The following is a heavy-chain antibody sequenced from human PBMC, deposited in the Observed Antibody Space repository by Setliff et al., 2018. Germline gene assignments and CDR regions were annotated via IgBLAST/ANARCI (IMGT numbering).Heavy chain of an antibody. Sequence: PSETLSLTCSVSGGSISSGSYYWGWVRQPPGKGLEWIGEINHSGSTNYIPSLKSRLTISVDTSKNQFSLKLSSVTAADTAVYYCRFWSGYYKNDYWGQGTLVTVSS. CDR1: GGSISSGSYY. J-gene: IGHJ4*02. V-gene: IGHV4-39*07. CDR2: INHSGST. CDR3: RFWSGYYKNDY. D-gene: IGHD3-3*01.